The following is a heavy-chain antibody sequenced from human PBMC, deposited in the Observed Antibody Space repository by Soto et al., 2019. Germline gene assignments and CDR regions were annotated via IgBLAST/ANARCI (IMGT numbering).Heavy chain of an antibody. CDR2: ISSSSSYI. J-gene: IGHJ3*02. Sequence: WSLRLSCAASGFTFSSYSMNWVRQAPGKGLEWVSSISSSSSYIYYADSVKGRFTISRDNAKNSLYLQMNGLRAEDTVVYYCARDGAEMATIGASDIWGQGTLVTV. CDR3: ARDGAEMATIGASDI. V-gene: IGHV3-21*01. D-gene: IGHD5-12*01. CDR1: GFTFSSYS.